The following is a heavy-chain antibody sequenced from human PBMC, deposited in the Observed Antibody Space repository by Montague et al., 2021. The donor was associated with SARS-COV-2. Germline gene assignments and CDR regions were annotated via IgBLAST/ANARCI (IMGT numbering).Heavy chain of an antibody. CDR2: IYYSATT. D-gene: IGHD1-26*01. Sequence: SETLSLTCTVSGGSITNYYWTWIRQSPGRGLEWIGYIYYSATTNXNPSLKSRVTMSIDTSKNQFSPSLSSVTAADSAVYYCARLRRGTYYVSFDPWGQGALVSVSS. V-gene: IGHV4-59*12. CDR3: ARLRRGTYYVSFDP. J-gene: IGHJ5*02. CDR1: GGSITNYY.